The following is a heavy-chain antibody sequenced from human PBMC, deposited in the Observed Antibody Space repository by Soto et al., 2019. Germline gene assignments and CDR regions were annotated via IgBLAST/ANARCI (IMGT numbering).Heavy chain of an antibody. CDR2: MTPNSGYT. CDR1: GYTFTSYD. J-gene: IGHJ6*03. D-gene: IGHD6-13*01. Sequence: QVQLVQSGAEVKKPGASVKVSCKASGYTFTSYDINWVRQATGQGLEWMGWMTPNSGYTGYAQQFQGRVTMTRNTAISTAYIRLSSLRSEDTAVSYCARGRRPTTAYSIPKRSESLQYDYYYYMDVWAKGTTLTVSS. CDR3: ARGRRPTTAYSIPKRSESLQYDYYYYMDV. V-gene: IGHV1-8*01.